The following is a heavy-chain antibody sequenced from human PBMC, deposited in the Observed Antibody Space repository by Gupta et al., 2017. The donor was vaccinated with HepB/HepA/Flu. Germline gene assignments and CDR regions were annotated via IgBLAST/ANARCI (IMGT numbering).Heavy chain of an antibody. Sequence: EVQLVESGGNVAQPGGSLRLSCAASGFTVEDYAMHWVRQAPGKGLELVSLISGDGSSAYYADSVQGRFTISRDNTKKSLYLQMTSLRPDDTALYYCAKVRRASWEYYYYGMDVWGQGTTVTVSS. CDR1: GFTVEDYA. D-gene: IGHD2/OR15-2a*01. CDR2: ISGDGSSA. CDR3: AKVRRASWEYYYYGMDV. J-gene: IGHJ6*02. V-gene: IGHV3-43*02.